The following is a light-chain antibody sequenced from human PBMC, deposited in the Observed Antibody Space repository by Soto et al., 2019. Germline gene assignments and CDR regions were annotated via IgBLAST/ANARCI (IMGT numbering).Light chain of an antibody. CDR3: AAWDDSLGRV. CDR2: SNN. J-gene: IGLJ3*02. V-gene: IGLV1-47*02. CDR1: SSNIGSNY. Sequence: QSVLTQPPSASGTPGQRVTISCSGSSSNIGSNYVYWYQQLPGTATKLLIYSNNQRPSGVPDRFSGSKSGNSASLAISGLRSEDEADYYCAAWDDSLGRVFGGGTKLTVL.